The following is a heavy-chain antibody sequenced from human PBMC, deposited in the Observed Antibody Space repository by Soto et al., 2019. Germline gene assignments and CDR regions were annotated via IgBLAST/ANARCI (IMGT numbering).Heavy chain of an antibody. Sequence: PGGSLRLSCAASGFTFSNFAMSWVRQAPGKGLEWVSGISGSGDNKYYADSVKGRFTISRDNSKNTLYLQMNSLRAEDTAVYYFANPVPAAAGTYYYYGMDVWGQGTTVTVSS. J-gene: IGHJ6*02. CDR3: ANPVPAAAGTYYYYGMDV. CDR2: ISGSGDNK. D-gene: IGHD6-13*01. CDR1: GFTFSNFA. V-gene: IGHV3-23*01.